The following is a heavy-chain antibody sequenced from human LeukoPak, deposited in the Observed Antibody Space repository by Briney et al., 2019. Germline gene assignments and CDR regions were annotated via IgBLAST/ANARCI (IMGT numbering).Heavy chain of an antibody. CDR1: GGSISRTSYY. CDR3: ASGSGYFFDY. D-gene: IGHD1-14*01. Sequence: SETLSLTCTVSGGSISRTSYYWGWIRQPPGKGLEWIETFYYSGSTYYNPSLKSRVTISVDTSKNQFSLKLSYVTAADTAVYYCASGSGYFFDYWGQGTLVTVSS. V-gene: IGHV4-39*01. CDR2: FYYSGST. J-gene: IGHJ4*02.